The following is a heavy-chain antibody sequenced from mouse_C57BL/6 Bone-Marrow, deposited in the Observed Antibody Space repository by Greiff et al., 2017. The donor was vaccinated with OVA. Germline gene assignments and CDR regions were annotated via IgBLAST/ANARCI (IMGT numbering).Heavy chain of an antibody. D-gene: IGHD1-1*01. V-gene: IGHV1-39*01. CDR1: GYSFTDYN. Sequence: VQLKQSGPELVKPGASVKISCKASGYSFTDYNMNWVKQSNGKSLEWIGVINPNYGTTSYNQKFKGKATLTVDQSSSTSYMQLNSLTSEDSAVYYCAFYYGSSYRYFDFWGTGTTVTVSS. CDR2: INPNYGTT. CDR3: AFYYGSSYRYFDF. J-gene: IGHJ1*03.